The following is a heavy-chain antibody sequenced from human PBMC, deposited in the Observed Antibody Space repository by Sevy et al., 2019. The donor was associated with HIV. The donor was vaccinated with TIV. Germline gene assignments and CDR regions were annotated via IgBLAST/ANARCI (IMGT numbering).Heavy chain of an antibody. CDR3: ARGPCSGGSCLLYFDY. CDR1: GFTFSDYY. D-gene: IGHD2-15*01. CDR2: ISSSGSTI. Sequence: GGSLRLSCAASGFTFSDYYMSWIRQAPGKGLEWVSYISSSGSTIYYADSVKGRFTISRDNDKNSLYLQMNSLRAEDTAVYYCARGPCSGGSCLLYFDYWGQGTLVTVSS. V-gene: IGHV3-11*01. J-gene: IGHJ4*02.